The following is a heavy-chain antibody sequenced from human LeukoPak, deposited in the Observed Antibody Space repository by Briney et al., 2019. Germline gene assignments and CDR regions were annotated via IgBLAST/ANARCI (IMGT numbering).Heavy chain of an antibody. J-gene: IGHJ4*02. CDR1: GFTFSDYW. D-gene: IGHD3-16*01. CDR2: INGDGTYT. Sequence: GGSLRLSCTTSGFTFSDYWMHWVRQIPEKGLLWVTRINGDGTYTNYAGSVRGRFTISRDNAKNTVYLQMNSLRVDDTAVYYCTRDANWAVNDYWGQGTLVTVSS. CDR3: TRDANWAVNDY. V-gene: IGHV3-74*01.